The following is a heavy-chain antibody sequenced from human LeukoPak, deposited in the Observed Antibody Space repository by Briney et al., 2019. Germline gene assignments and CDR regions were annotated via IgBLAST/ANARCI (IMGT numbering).Heavy chain of an antibody. J-gene: IGHJ4*02. Sequence: SQTLSLTCTCSVGSISSGDYYLSSIRQPPGKGLELIGYIYYSWSTYYNPSLKSRVSISVDTSKNQYSLKLSSLTAADTAVYYCASGIYTQLWLSDYWGQGTLVTVSS. CDR3: ASGIYTQLWLSDY. CDR1: VGSISSGDYY. V-gene: IGHV4-30-4*01. D-gene: IGHD5-18*01. CDR2: IYYSWST.